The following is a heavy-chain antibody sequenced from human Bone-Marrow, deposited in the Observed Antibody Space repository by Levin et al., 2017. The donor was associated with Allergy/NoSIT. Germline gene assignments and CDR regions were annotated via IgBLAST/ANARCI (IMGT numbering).Heavy chain of an antibody. CDR1: GFAFRSYV. J-gene: IGHJ5*02. CDR3: MKGHGGGAA. CDR2: ITGLDNIT. Sequence: PGGSLRLSCAASGFAFRSYVISWVRQAPGKGLEWVSTITGLDNITYYAESVKGRFAISRVDSNSTAYLQMRSLRVEDTAVYYCMKGHGGGAAWGQGTLVTVAA. D-gene: IGHD3-16*01. V-gene: IGHV3-23*01.